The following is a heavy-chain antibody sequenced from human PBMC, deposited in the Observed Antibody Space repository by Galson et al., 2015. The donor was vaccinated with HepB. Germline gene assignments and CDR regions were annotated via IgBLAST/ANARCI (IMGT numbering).Heavy chain of an antibody. Sequence: SVKVSCKASGYTFTSYGISWVRQAPGQGLEWMGWISAYNGNTNYAQKLQGRVTMTTDTSTSTAYMELRSLRSDDTAVYYCARDQLRRRRILYGMDVWGQGTTVTVSS. CDR2: ISAYNGNT. CDR1: GYTFTSYG. V-gene: IGHV1-18*01. J-gene: IGHJ6*02. CDR3: ARDQLRRRRILYGMDV. D-gene: IGHD2-21*01.